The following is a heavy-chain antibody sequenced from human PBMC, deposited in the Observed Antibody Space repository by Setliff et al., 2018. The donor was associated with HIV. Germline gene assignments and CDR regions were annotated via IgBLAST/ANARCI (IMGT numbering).Heavy chain of an antibody. D-gene: IGHD4-17*01. J-gene: IGHJ4*02. CDR2: IYHSGST. CDR1: GASISSGYY. V-gene: IGHV4-38-2*02. Sequence: SETLSLTCTVSGASISSGYYWGWIRQPPGKGLEWIGSIYHSGSTYYNPSLKSRVTISVDTSKNQFSLKLTSVTASDTAVYYCARPAAGNTGPFDLWGQGSPVTVSS. CDR3: ARPAAGNTGPFDL.